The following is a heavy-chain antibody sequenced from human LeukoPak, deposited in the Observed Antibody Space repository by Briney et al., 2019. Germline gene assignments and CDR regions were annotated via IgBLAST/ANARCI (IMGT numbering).Heavy chain of an antibody. D-gene: IGHD3-9*01. V-gene: IGHV4-4*07. CDR3: ARELRYFDAYYYYYMDV. CDR2: IYTSGST. J-gene: IGHJ6*03. CDR1: GGSISSYY. Sequence: PSETLSLTCTVSGGSISSYYWSWIRQPAGKGLEWIGRIYTSGSTNYNPSLESRVTMSVDTSKNQFSLKLSSVTAADTAVYYCARELRYFDAYYYYYMDVWGKGTTVTVSS.